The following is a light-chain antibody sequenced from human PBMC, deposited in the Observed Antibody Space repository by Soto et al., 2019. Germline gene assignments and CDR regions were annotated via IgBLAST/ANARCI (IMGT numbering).Light chain of an antibody. CDR2: GAS. CDR3: QQYGSSLFT. J-gene: IGKJ4*01. Sequence: EIVLTQSPGTLSLSPGERATLSCRASQTVSSSYLAWYQQQPGQAPRLLIYGASSRPTGVPDRFSGSGSGTEYTLNISRLEPEDFEVYYCQQYGSSLFTFGGGTKVDIK. CDR1: QTVSSSY. V-gene: IGKV3-20*01.